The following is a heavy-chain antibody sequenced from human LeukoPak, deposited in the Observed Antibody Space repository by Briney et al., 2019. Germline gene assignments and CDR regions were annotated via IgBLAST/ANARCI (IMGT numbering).Heavy chain of an antibody. CDR1: GGSISDYY. V-gene: IGHV4-34*01. CDR3: ARDSPSGYYPLPFDY. Sequence: SETLSLTCAFYGGSISDYYWSWIRQPPGKGLEWIGQIYHSGSTDYNPSLKSRVTISVDTSKNQFSLKLSSVTAADTAVYYCARDSPSGYYPLPFDYWGQGTLVTVSS. J-gene: IGHJ4*02. CDR2: IYHSGST. D-gene: IGHD3-22*01.